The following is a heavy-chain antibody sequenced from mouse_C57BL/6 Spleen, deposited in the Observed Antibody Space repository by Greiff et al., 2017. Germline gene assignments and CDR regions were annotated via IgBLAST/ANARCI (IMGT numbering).Heavy chain of an antibody. CDR3: ARGAYVGDY. CDR2: IYPGNSDT. D-gene: IGHD6-5*01. Sequence: VQLQQSGTVLARPGASVKMSCKTSGYTFTSYWMHWVKQRPGQGLEWIGAIYPGNSDTSYNQKFKDKATLTVDKSSSTAYMQLSSLTSEDSAVYYCARGAYVGDYWGQGTTLTVSS. CDR1: GYTFTSYW. V-gene: IGHV1-5*01. J-gene: IGHJ2*01.